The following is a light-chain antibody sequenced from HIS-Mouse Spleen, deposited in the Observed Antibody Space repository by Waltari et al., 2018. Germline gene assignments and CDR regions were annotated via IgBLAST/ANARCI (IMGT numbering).Light chain of an antibody. Sequence: NFMLTQPHSVSESPGKTVTISCTGSSGSIASNYVQWYQQRPGRAPTTVIYEDNQRPSRVPDRFSGSIDSSSNSASLTISGLKTEDEADYYCQSYDSSNVVFGGGTKLTVL. CDR2: EDN. CDR3: QSYDSSNVV. V-gene: IGLV6-57*02. CDR1: SGSIASNY. J-gene: IGLJ2*01.